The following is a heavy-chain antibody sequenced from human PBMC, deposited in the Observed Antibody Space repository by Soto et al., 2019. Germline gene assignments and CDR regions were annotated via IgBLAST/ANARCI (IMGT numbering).Heavy chain of an antibody. D-gene: IGHD1-26*01. J-gene: IGHJ5*02. V-gene: IGHV4-31*03. CDR1: GGSISSGAYY. CDR2: IHHNGNS. Sequence: QVQLQESGPGLVKPSQTLSLTCTVSGGSISSGAYYWSWVRQPPGQGLEWIGYIHHNGNSYNNPSLKSRISISLDTSKNQFSLNLTSVTAADTAVYYCARVSATGTRWFDPWGQGTLVTVSS. CDR3: ARVSATGTRWFDP.